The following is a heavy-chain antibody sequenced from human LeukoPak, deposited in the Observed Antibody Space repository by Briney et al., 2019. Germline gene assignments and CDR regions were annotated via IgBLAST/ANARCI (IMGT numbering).Heavy chain of an antibody. V-gene: IGHV1-46*03. CDR3: ARDRRAYYYDSSGYYYAGY. CDR1: GYTFTSYY. Sequence: VASVKVSCKASGYTFTSYYMHWVRQAPGQGLEWMGIINPSGGSTSYAQKSQGRVTMTRDTSTSTVYTELSSLRSEDTAVYYCARDRRAYYYDSSGYYYAGYWGQGTLVTVSS. CDR2: INPSGGST. J-gene: IGHJ4*02. D-gene: IGHD3-22*01.